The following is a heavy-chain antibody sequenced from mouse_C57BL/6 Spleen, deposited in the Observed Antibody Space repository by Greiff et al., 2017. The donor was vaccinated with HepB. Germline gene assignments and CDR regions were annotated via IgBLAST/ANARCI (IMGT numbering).Heavy chain of an antibody. D-gene: IGHD1-1*01. CDR1: GFTFSDYG. J-gene: IGHJ3*01. CDR3: AKEYYDGSGTY. V-gene: IGHV5-17*01. Sequence: EVMLVESGGGLVKPGGSLKLSCAASGFTFSDYGMHWVRQAPEKGLEWVAYISSGSSTIYYADTVKGRFTISRDNAKNTLFLQMTSLRSEDTAMYYCAKEYYDGSGTYWGQGTLVTVSA. CDR2: ISSGSSTI.